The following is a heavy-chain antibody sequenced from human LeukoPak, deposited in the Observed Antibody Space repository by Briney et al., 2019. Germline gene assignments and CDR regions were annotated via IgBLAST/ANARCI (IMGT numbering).Heavy chain of an antibody. D-gene: IGHD3-22*01. Sequence: PGGSLRLSCAASGFTFDDYAMHWVRQAPGKGLEWVSGISWNSGSIGYADSVKGRFTISRDNAKNSLYLQMNSLRAEDTALYYCAKSIVVALDYDAFDIWGQGTMVTVSS. J-gene: IGHJ3*02. CDR3: AKSIVVALDYDAFDI. V-gene: IGHV3-9*01. CDR1: GFTFDDYA. CDR2: ISWNSGSI.